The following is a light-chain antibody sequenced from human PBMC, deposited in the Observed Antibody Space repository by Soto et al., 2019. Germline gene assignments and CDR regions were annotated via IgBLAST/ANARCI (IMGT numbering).Light chain of an antibody. Sequence: QLVLTQSPSASASLGASVKLTCTLSSGHSNYAIAWHQQQPEKSPRFLMKLNSDGSHSKGDGIPDRFSGSSSGAERYLTISTLQSEDEADYYCQTWVTGIHIFGGGTKVTVL. J-gene: IGLJ2*01. CDR1: SGHSNYA. CDR3: QTWVTGIHI. V-gene: IGLV4-69*01. CDR2: LNSDGSH.